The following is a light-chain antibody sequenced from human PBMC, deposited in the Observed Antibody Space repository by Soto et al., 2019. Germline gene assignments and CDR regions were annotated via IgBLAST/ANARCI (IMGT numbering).Light chain of an antibody. Sequence: IQLTQSPSSLSASVGDRVSITCRASQDIKTYLAWYKQKQGKAPKLLISGTFTLQSGVPSRFNGSGSGTDFTLTISRLQPEDFATYYCQHLNNYPPFTFGPGTKVDLE. CDR1: QDIKTY. CDR3: QHLNNYPPFT. J-gene: IGKJ3*01. V-gene: IGKV1-9*01. CDR2: GTF.